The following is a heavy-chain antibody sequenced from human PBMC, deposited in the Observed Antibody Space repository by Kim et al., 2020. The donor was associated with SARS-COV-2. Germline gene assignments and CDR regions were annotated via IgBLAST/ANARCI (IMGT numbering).Heavy chain of an antibody. V-gene: IGHV3-11*01. J-gene: IGHJ4*02. CDR1: GFSFSDYY. CDR3: ARGIQTSSGWYNFDY. D-gene: IGHD6-19*01. Sequence: GGSLRLSCAASGFSFSDYYMSWIRQAPGKGLEWVSYISSSGNTIYYADTVKGRFTISRDNAKNSLYLQMNSLRAEDTAVYFCARGIQTSSGWYNFDYWGQGTLVTVSS. CDR2: ISSSGNTI.